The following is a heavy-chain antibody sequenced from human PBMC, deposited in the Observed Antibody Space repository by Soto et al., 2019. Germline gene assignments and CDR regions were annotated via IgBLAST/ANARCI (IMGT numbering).Heavy chain of an antibody. J-gene: IGHJ4*02. CDR2: FSAGRDTT. CDR3: AKATSATCTVSICYSFDH. V-gene: IGHV3-23*01. Sequence: VQLLESGGGLVQPGGSLRLSCEASGFTFSSYAMSWVRQAPGQRLEWVATFSAGRDTTWHADSVKGRFTVSRDSSKNTLSLQMYSLRPEDTALYDGAKATSATCTVSICYSFDHLREGTLFPASS. CDR1: GFTFSSYA. D-gene: IGHD2-21*01.